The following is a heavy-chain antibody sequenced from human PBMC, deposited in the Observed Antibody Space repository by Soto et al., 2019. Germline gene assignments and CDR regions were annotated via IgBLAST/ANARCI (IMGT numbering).Heavy chain of an antibody. CDR1: GGSFSGYY. J-gene: IGHJ6*02. V-gene: IGHV4-34*01. CDR2: INHSVST. CDR3: ARQGVAARQAGMDV. D-gene: IGHD6-6*01. Sequence: PSETLSLTCAVYGGSFSGYYWSWIRQPPGKGLEWIGEINHSVSTNYNPSLKSRVTISVDTSKNQFSLKLSSVTAADTAVYYCARQGVAARQAGMDVWGQGTTVTVSS.